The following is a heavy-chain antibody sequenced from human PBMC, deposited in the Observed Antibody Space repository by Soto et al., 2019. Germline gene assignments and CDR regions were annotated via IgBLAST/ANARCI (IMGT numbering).Heavy chain of an antibody. CDR1: GVTFRSYA. V-gene: IGHV3-23*01. D-gene: IGHD3-22*01. J-gene: IGHJ4*02. CDR3: AKVRADYYDSSGPSDY. CDR2: ISGSGGST. Sequence: HPGESLRLPCAASGVTFRSYAMSWVRQAPGKGLEWVSVISGSGGSTYYADSVKGRFTISRDNSKNMLYLQMNSLRAEDTAVYYCAKVRADYYDSSGPSDYWGQGT.